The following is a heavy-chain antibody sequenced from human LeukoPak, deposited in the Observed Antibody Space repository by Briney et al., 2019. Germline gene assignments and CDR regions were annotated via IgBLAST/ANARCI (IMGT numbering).Heavy chain of an antibody. CDR1: GFTFSSYA. Sequence: PGGSLRLSCAASGFTFSSYAMSWVRQAPGKGLEWVSAISGSGGSTYYADSVKGRFTISRDNSKNTLYLQMNSLRAEDTAVYYCVKAGGLRVFSDWSQSGYWGQGTLVTVSS. CDR3: VKAGGLRVFSDWSQSGY. D-gene: IGHD6-19*01. CDR2: ISGSGGST. V-gene: IGHV3-23*01. J-gene: IGHJ4*02.